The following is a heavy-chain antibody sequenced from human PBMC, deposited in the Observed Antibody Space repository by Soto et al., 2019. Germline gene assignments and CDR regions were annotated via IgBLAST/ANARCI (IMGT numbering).Heavy chain of an antibody. V-gene: IGHV1-18*01. D-gene: IGHD2-2*01. CDR1: GYTFTTYG. J-gene: IGHJ4*02. Sequence: QVQLVQSGAEVKKPGASVKVSCKTSGYTFTTYGISWVRQTPGQGLEWMGWISTDIGNTNYPQKVQDRVTMTTDTSTSTAYMELRSLRSDDTAVYYCARFNCISSSCYEGYFDYWGQGTLVTVSS. CDR2: ISTDIGNT. CDR3: ARFNCISSSCYEGYFDY.